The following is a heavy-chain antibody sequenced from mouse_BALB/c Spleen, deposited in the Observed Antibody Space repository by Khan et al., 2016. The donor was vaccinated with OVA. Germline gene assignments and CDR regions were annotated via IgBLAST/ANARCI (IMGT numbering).Heavy chain of an antibody. CDR2: VSSGDST. Sequence: EVELVESGGGLVQPGGSLKLSCAASGFTFSNYAMSWVRQTPEKRLEWVASVSSGDSTYYPASVKGRFTISRDNARNILYLQMSSLRSEDTAIDYCARDYWFAYWGQGTLVTVSA. J-gene: IGHJ3*01. CDR1: GFTFSNYA. V-gene: IGHV5-6-5*01. CDR3: ARDYWFAY.